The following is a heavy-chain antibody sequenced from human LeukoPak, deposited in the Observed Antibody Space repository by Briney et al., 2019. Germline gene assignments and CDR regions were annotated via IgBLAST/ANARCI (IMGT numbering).Heavy chain of an antibody. J-gene: IGHJ4*02. V-gene: IGHV3-23*01. Sequence: QSGGSLRLSCAASGFTFSSYAMSWVRQAPGKGLEWVSAISGSGGSTYYADSVKGRFTISRDNSKNTLYLQMNSLRAEDTAVYYCAKGSLAGWKRNPGVFDYWGQGTLVTVSS. CDR2: ISGSGGST. CDR1: GFTFSSYA. D-gene: IGHD1-1*01. CDR3: AKGSLAGWKRNPGVFDY.